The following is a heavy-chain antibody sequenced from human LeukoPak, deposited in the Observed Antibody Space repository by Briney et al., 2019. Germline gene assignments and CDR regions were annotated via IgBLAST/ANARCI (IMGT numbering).Heavy chain of an antibody. D-gene: IGHD2-21*01. CDR3: ARGMWDAFDI. CDR2: ISSSGSGT. J-gene: IGHJ3*02. CDR1: GFSFRDYY. Sequence: GGSLRLSCGASGFSFRDYYMGWIRQAPGKGLEWVSYISSSGSGTYYADSVKGRFTISRDNAKNSLYLQTNSLKPEDTALYYCARGMWDAFDIWGQGTIVTVSS. V-gene: IGHV3-11*01.